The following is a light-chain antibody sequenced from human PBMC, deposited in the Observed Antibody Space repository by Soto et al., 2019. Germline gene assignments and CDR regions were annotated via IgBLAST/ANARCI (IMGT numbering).Light chain of an antibody. J-gene: IGKJ4*01. CDR1: QAIDSW. CDR2: TGS. V-gene: IGKV1-12*01. CDR3: QQYDNLTLT. Sequence: DIQMTQSPSSVSASVGDRVTLTCRASQAIDSWLAWYQQKPGEDPKLLIFTGSLLHSGVPPRFSGSGSGTDFNFTISRLQTEDIATYECQQYDNLTLTFGGGTKVDIK.